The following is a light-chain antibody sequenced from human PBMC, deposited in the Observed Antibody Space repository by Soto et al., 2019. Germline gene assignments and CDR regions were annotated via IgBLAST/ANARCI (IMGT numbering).Light chain of an antibody. CDR3: SSYTSSNTLV. V-gene: IGLV2-14*01. CDR1: SSDVGGYNY. J-gene: IGLJ1*01. CDR2: EVD. Sequence: QSALAQPASVSGSPGQSTIISCTGTSSDVGGYNYVSWYQRHPGKAPKFLIYEVDNRASGVSDRFSGSKSGNTASLTISGLQAEDEADYYCSSYTSSNTLVFGTGTKVTVL.